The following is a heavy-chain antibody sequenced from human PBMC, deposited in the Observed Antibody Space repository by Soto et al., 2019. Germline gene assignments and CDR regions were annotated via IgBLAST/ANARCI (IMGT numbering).Heavy chain of an antibody. J-gene: IGHJ4*02. D-gene: IGHD3-9*01. CDR3: ARGAYDILTGHYPFDY. CDR1: GGSISSYY. Sequence: PSETLSLTCTVSGGSISSYYWSLIRQPPGKGLEWIGYIYYSGSTNYNPSLKSRVTISADTSKNQFSLKLSSVNAADTAVYYCARGAYDILTGHYPFDYWGQGPLFTIYS. CDR2: IYYSGST. V-gene: IGHV4-59*01.